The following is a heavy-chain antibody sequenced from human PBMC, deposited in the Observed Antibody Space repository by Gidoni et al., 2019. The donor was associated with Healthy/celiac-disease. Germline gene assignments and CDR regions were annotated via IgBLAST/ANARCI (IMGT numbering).Heavy chain of an antibody. CDR1: GFTFSSYA. J-gene: IGHJ4*02. CDR3: AREEEQLVPGAY. Sequence: QVQLVESGGGVVQPGRSLRLSCYASGFTFSSYAMHWVCQAPGKGLEWVAVISYDGSNKYYADSVKGRFTISRDNSKNTLYLQMNSLRAEDTAVYYCAREEEQLVPGAYWGQGTLVTVSS. CDR2: ISYDGSNK. D-gene: IGHD6-6*01. V-gene: IGHV3-30-3*01.